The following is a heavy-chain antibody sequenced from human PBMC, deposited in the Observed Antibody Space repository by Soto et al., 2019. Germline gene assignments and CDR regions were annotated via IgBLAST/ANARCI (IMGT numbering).Heavy chain of an antibody. D-gene: IGHD2-15*01. CDR3: ARGFLAANPNY. CDR1: GGSISSYY. CDR2: IYYSGST. Sequence: QVQLQESGPGLVKPSETLSLTCTVSGGSISSYYWSWIRQPPGKGLEWIGYIYYSGSTNYNPSLKSRVTISVDTSKNQFSLKLSSVTAADTAVYYCARGFLAANPNYRGQGTLVTVSS. J-gene: IGHJ4*02. V-gene: IGHV4-59*01.